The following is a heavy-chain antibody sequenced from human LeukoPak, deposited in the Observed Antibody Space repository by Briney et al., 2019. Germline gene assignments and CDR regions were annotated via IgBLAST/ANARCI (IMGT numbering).Heavy chain of an antibody. CDR1: GYTFTSYD. V-gene: IGHV1-8*03. CDR2: MNPNSGNT. J-gene: IGHJ4*02. CDR3: AKDREQWLVPGLDS. Sequence: ASVKVSCKASGYTFTSYDINWVRQATGQGLEWMGWMNPNSGNTGYAQKFQGRVTITRNTSISTAYMELSSLRSDDTAIYYCAKDREQWLVPGLDSWGQGTLVTVSS. D-gene: IGHD6-19*01.